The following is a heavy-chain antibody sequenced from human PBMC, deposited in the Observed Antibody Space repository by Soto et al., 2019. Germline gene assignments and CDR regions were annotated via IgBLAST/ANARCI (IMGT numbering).Heavy chain of an antibody. CDR3: ARAQYYYCSGSYSYMDV. D-gene: IGHD3-10*01. Sequence: QVQLVQSGAEVKKPGASVKVSCKASGYTFTGYYMHWVRQAPGQGLEWMGWINPNSGGTNYAQKFQGWVTMTRDTSISTAYMELSRLRSDDTAVYYCARAQYYYCSGSYSYMDVWGKGTTVTVSS. V-gene: IGHV1-2*04. J-gene: IGHJ6*03. CDR2: INPNSGGT. CDR1: GYTFTGYY.